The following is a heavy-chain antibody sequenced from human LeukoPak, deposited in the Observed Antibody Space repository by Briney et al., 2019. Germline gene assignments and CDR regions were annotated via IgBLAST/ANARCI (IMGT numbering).Heavy chain of an antibody. J-gene: IGHJ4*02. CDR1: GGSFSGYY. CDR2: INHSGST. D-gene: IGHD6-13*01. CDR3: ARGTIAAAGPLFDY. Sequence: SETLSLTCAVYGGSFSGYYWSWIRQPPGKGLGWIGEINHSGSTNYNPSLKSRVTISVDTSKNQFSLKLSSVTAADTAVYYCARGTIAAAGPLFDYWGQGTLVTVSS. V-gene: IGHV4-34*01.